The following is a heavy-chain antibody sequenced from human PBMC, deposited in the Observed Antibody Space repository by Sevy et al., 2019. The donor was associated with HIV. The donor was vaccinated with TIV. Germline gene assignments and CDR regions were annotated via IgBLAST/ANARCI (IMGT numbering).Heavy chain of an antibody. V-gene: IGHV3-30*04. Sequence: GGSLRLSCAGSGFTFSSYDMHWDRQAPGKGLEWVAVTSHDGKYNNYADSVKVRFTISRDNFKNILYLQMNSLRVEDTAVYFCARLFSCGGDCYYLDYWGQGALVTVSS. CDR2: TSHDGKYN. CDR1: GFTFSSYD. D-gene: IGHD2-21*02. J-gene: IGHJ4*02. CDR3: ARLFSCGGDCYYLDY.